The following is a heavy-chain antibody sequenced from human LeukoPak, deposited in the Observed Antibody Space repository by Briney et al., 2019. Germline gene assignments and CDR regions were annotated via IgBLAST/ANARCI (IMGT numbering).Heavy chain of an antibody. Sequence: ASVKVSCKASGYTFTSYGISWVRQAPGQGLEWMGWISAYNGNTNYAQKLQGRVTMTRDTSISTAYMELSRLRSDDTAVYYCARGDIVVVPAADDAFDIWGQGTMVTVSS. J-gene: IGHJ3*02. CDR3: ARGDIVVVPAADDAFDI. CDR2: ISAYNGNT. D-gene: IGHD2-2*01. V-gene: IGHV1-18*01. CDR1: GYTFTSYG.